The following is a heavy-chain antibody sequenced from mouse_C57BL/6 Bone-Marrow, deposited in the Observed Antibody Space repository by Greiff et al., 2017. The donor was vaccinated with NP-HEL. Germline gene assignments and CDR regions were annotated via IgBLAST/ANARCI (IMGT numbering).Heavy chain of an antibody. CDR1: GYAFSSSW. CDR2: IYPGDGDT. V-gene: IGHV1-82*01. Sequence: VQLQQSGPELVKPGASVKLSCKASGYAFSSSWMNWVKQRPGKGLEWIGRIYPGDGDTNYNGKFKGKATLTADKSSSTAYMQLSSLTSEDSAVYFCSIYYGPPYYFDYWGQGTTLTVSS. D-gene: IGHD2-1*01. CDR3: SIYYGPPYYFDY. J-gene: IGHJ2*01.